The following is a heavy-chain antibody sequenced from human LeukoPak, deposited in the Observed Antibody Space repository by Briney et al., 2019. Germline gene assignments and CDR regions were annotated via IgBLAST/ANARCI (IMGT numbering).Heavy chain of an antibody. CDR2: TYYRSKWYN. CDR1: GDSVSSTSAA. J-gene: IGHJ6*02. CDR3: AKGLWTTVTTETNSNGMDV. D-gene: IGHD4-17*01. Sequence: SQTLSLTCAISGDSVSSTSAAWNWIRQSPSRGLEWLGRTYYRSKWYNDYAVSVKSRITINPDTSKNQFSLQLKSVTPEDSAVYYCAKGLWTTVTTETNSNGMDVWGQGTTVTVSS. V-gene: IGHV6-1*01.